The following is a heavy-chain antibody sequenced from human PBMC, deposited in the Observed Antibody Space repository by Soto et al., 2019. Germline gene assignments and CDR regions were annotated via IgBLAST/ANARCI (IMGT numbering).Heavy chain of an antibody. V-gene: IGHV3-23*01. J-gene: IGHJ6*02. CDR3: ARLTYCSSTSCYTDAIYYYYGMDV. CDR1: GFTFSSYA. Sequence: SLRLSCAASGFTFSSYAMSWVRQAPGKGLEWVSAISGSGGSTYYADSVKGRFTISRDNSKNTLYLQMNSLRAEDTAVYYCARLTYCSSTSCYTDAIYYYYGMDVWGQGTTVTVSS. D-gene: IGHD2-2*02. CDR2: ISGSGGST.